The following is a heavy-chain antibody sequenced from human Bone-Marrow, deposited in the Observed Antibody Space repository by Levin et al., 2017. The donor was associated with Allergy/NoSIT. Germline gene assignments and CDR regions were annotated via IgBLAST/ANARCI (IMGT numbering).Heavy chain of an antibody. D-gene: IGHD3-22*01. Sequence: SETLSLTCTVSGGSIGSSDYYWSWIRQTPGKGLEWIGCIYYLGHTYYDRSLKSRVAISVDTSKNQLSLKLRSVTAADTAVYYCARGGMYYHDSSGYPFDCWGQGAQVTVSS. CDR2: IYYLGHT. CDR3: ARGGMYYHDSSGYPFDC. V-gene: IGHV4-30-4*01. CDR1: GGSIGSSDYY. J-gene: IGHJ4*02.